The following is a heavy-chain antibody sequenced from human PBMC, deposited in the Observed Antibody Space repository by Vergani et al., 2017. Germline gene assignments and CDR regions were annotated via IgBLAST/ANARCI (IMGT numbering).Heavy chain of an antibody. J-gene: IGHJ4*02. D-gene: IGHD2-2*01. V-gene: IGHV4-38-2*01. Sequence: QVQLQESGPGLVKPSETLSLTCAVSGYSISSGYYWGWIRQPPGKGLEWIGSIYHSGSTCYNPSLKSRVTISVDTSKNQFSLKLRSVTAADTAVYYCARHGGQLDFDYWGQGTLVTVSS. CDR1: GYSISSGYY. CDR2: IYHSGST. CDR3: ARHGGQLDFDY.